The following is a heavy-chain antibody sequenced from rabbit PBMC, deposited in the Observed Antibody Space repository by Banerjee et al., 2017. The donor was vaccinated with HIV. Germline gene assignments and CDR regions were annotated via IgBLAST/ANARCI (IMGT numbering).Heavy chain of an antibody. CDR2: IYTGSGGST. J-gene: IGHJ4*01. D-gene: IGHD6-1*01. CDR3: ARDRYADDGGYGYGMDL. V-gene: IGHV1S40*01. Sequence: QSLEESGGDLVKPGASLTLTCTASGFDLSSYYYMCWVRQAPGKGLEWIGCIYTGSGGSTYYASWAKGRFTISKTSSTTVTLQMTTLTAADTATYFCARDRYADDGGYGYGMDLWGQGTLVTVS. CDR1: GFDLSSYYY.